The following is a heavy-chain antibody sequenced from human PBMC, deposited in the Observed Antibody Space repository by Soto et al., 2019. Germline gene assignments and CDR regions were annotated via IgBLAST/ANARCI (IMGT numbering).Heavy chain of an antibody. V-gene: IGHV1-69*06. CDR3: AATGYYYDSSGYYDPPTYYYYYGMDV. CDR1: GGTFSSYA. J-gene: IGHJ6*02. D-gene: IGHD3-22*01. CDR2: IIPGSGTT. Sequence: SVKVSCKASGGTFSSYAISWVRQAPGQGLEWMGGIIPGSGTTNYAQKFQERVTITGDMSTSTAYMELSSLRSEDTAVYYCAATGYYYDSSGYYDPPTYYYYYGMDVWGQGTTVTVSS.